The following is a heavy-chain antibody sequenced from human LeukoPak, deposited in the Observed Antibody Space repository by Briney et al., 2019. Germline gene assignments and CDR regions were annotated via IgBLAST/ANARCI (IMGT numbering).Heavy chain of an antibody. D-gene: IGHD3-3*01. CDR2: INPSGGST. V-gene: IGHV1-46*01. CDR1: VYTFTIYY. Sequence: ASVKVSCKASVYTFTIYYMHWVRQAPGQGVEWMGLINPSGGSTSYAQKFQGRVTMTRDTSTSTVYMELSSLRSEDTAVYYCARSPIRFLEWLLFPFFDYWGQGTLVTVSS. J-gene: IGHJ4*02. CDR3: ARSPIRFLEWLLFPFFDY.